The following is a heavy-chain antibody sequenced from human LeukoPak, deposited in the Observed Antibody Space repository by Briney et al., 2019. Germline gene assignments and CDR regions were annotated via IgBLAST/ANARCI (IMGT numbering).Heavy chain of an antibody. D-gene: IGHD2-15*01. CDR3: ARVKVVPQYYFDY. CDR2: ISGSGGST. J-gene: IGHJ4*02. V-gene: IGHV3-23*01. CDR1: GFTFSNYA. Sequence: GGSLRLSCAVSGFTFSNYAMSWVRQAPGKGLEWIATISGSGGSTFYADSVKGRFTISRDNSKNTLYLQMNSLRAEDTAVYYCARVKVVPQYYFDYWGQGTLVTVSS.